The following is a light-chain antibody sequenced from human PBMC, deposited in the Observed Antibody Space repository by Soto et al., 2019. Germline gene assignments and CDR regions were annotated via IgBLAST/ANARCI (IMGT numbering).Light chain of an antibody. CDR3: QQYGSSGT. V-gene: IGKV3-20*01. J-gene: IGKJ1*01. CDR1: QSLRSNF. Sequence: EIVLTQSPGTLSVSPGERATLSCTASQSLRSNFLAWYQQKPGQAPRLLIYDASSRAAGIPDRFSGSGSGTDFTLTISRLEPGDFAVYYCQQYGSSGTFGQGTKVDIK. CDR2: DAS.